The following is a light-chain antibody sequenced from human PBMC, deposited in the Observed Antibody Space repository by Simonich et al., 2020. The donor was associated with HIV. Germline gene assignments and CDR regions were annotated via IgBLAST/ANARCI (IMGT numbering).Light chain of an antibody. CDR2: DVS. CDR3: QSYDSSLSGGV. J-gene: IGLJ3*02. CDR1: SSDIGSYNL. Sequence: QSALTQPAYVSGSPGQSITISCTGSSSDIGSYNLVSWYQQHPGKAPKLMIYDVSTRPSGVPDRFSGSKSGTSASLAITGLQAEDEADYFCQSYDSSLSGGVFGGGTKLTVL. V-gene: IGLV2-14*02.